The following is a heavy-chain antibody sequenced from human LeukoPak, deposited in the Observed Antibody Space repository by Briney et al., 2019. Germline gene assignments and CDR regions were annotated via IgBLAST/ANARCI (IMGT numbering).Heavy chain of an antibody. D-gene: IGHD5-18*01. J-gene: IGHJ4*02. V-gene: IGHV4-39*02. Sequence: SETLCLTCTVSGGSISSSSYYWGWIRQPPGKGLEWIGDIYYSGSTYYNPSLKSRLTISVDTSKNQFSLKLSSVTAADAAVYYCARDASYGYGGFDYWGQGTLVTVSS. CDR1: GGSISSSSYY. CDR3: ARDASYGYGGFDY. CDR2: IYYSGST.